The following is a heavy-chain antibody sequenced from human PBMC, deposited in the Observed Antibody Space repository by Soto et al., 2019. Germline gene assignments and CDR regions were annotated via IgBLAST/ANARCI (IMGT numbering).Heavy chain of an antibody. Sequence: PSETLSLTCAVYGGSFSGYYWSWIRQPPGKGLEWIGEINHSGSTNYNPSLKSRVTISVDTSKNQFSLKLSSVTAADTAVYYCARGYGGAAAGFDYWGQGTLVTVSS. V-gene: IGHV4-34*01. CDR1: GGSFSGYY. CDR2: INHSGST. CDR3: ARGYGGAAAGFDY. J-gene: IGHJ4*02. D-gene: IGHD6-13*01.